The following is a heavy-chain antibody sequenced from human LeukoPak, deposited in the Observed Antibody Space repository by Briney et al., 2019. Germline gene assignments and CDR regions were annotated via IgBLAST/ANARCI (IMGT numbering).Heavy chain of an antibody. CDR1: GYTFTSYD. Sequence: ASVKVSCKASGYTFTSYDINWVRRATGQGLEWMGWMNPNSGNTGYAQKFQGRVTMTRNTSISTAYMELSSLRSEDTAVYYCAVRGVIITTSFDYWSQGTLVTVSS. D-gene: IGHD3-10*01. CDR2: MNPNSGNT. CDR3: AVRGVIITTSFDY. V-gene: IGHV1-8*01. J-gene: IGHJ4*02.